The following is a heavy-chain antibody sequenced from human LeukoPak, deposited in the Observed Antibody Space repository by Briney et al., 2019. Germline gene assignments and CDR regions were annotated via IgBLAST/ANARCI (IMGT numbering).Heavy chain of an antibody. CDR2: IYPGDSDT. Sequence: GESLKISCKCSGYSFTSYLIGWVRQMPGKGLEWMGIIYPGDSDTRYSPSFQGQVTISADKSISTAYLQWSSLKASDTAMYYCARHRGLGYCSSTSCPYFDYWGQGTLVTVSS. CDR1: GYSFTSYL. CDR3: ARHRGLGYCSSTSCPYFDY. J-gene: IGHJ4*02. V-gene: IGHV5-51*01. D-gene: IGHD2-2*01.